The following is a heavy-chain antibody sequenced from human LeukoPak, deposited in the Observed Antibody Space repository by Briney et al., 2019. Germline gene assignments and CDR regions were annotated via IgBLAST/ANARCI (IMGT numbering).Heavy chain of an antibody. Sequence: PGGPLRLSCAASGFTFSSYAMSWVRQAPGKGLEWVSAISGSGGSTYYADSVKGRFTISRDNSKNTLYLQMNSLRAEDTAVHYCAKSRMSTIFGVVTYWGQGTLVTVSS. D-gene: IGHD3-3*01. CDR3: AKSRMSTIFGVVTY. J-gene: IGHJ4*02. CDR1: GFTFSSYA. CDR2: ISGSGGST. V-gene: IGHV3-23*01.